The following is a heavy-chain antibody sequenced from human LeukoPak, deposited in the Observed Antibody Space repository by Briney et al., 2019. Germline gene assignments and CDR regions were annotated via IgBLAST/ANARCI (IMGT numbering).Heavy chain of an antibody. CDR3: ARGGGAYSSSWYFNY. V-gene: IGHV3-33*01. CDR1: GFTFSSYG. J-gene: IGHJ4*02. CDR2: IWYDGSNK. D-gene: IGHD6-13*01. Sequence: PGRSLRLSCAASGFTFSSYGMHWVRQAPGKGLEWVAVIWYDGSNKYYADSVKGRFTISRDNSKNTLYLQMNSLRAEDTAVYYCARGGGAYSSSWYFNYWGQGTLVTVSS.